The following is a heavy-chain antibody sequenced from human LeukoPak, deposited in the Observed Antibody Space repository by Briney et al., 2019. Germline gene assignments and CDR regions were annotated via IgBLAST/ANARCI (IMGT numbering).Heavy chain of an antibody. CDR2: IYYSGST. D-gene: IGHD2-15*01. V-gene: IGHV4-59*01. CDR1: GGSMSTYY. Sequence: SETLSLTCTVSGGSMSTYYWSWIRQPPGKGLEWIGYIYYSGSTNYNPSLKSRVTISVDTSKNQFSLKLSSVTAADTAVYYCARGGNCSGGTCYSDRGWFDPWGQGTLVTVSS. CDR3: ARGGNCSGGTCYSDRGWFDP. J-gene: IGHJ5*02.